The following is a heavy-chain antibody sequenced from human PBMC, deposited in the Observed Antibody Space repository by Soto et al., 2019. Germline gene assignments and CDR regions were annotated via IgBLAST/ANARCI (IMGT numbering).Heavy chain of an antibody. J-gene: IGHJ6*02. CDR3: ARAVLRYYYGMDV. CDR2: IYDSGIT. Sequence: PSATRCRTCPFSGHTISSGDYYWRWIRQPPGKCLEWIGYIYDSGITHYNWSVKSRXXXXLDTSKNQFSLKLTSVTAADTAVYYCARAVLRYYYGMDVWGQGTTVTVSS. D-gene: IGHD1-20*01. CDR1: GHTISSGDYY. V-gene: IGHV4-30-4*01.